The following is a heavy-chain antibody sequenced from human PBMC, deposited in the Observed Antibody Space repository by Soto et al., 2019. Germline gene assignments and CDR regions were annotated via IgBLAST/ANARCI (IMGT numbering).Heavy chain of an antibody. J-gene: IGHJ4*02. CDR3: ARAPILVGETTYENYFDY. CDR2: NIPIFGTA. CDR1: GGTFSNFV. V-gene: IGHV1-69*01. Sequence: QVQLVQSGAEEKKPGSSVKVSCKASGGTFSNFVISWVRQAPGQGLEWMGGNIPIFGTANYAQKFQGRVTIIADESTGTTYMELTSLRSDDTAVYYCARAPILVGETTYENYFDYWGQGTLVTVSS. D-gene: IGHD2-21*01.